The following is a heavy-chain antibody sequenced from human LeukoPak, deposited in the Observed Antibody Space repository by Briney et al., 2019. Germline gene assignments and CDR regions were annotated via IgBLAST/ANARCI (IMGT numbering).Heavy chain of an antibody. V-gene: IGHV3-7*01. D-gene: IGHD6-19*01. Sequence: GGSLRLSCAASGFTFSSYWMSWVRQVPGKGLEWVANIKQDGSEKYYVDSVKGRFTISRDNAKNSLYLQMNSLRAEDTAVYYCARAWWDSSGWYWSEGLFGAFDIWGQGTMVTVSS. CDR1: GFTFSSYW. J-gene: IGHJ3*02. CDR2: IKQDGSEK. CDR3: ARAWWDSSGWYWSEGLFGAFDI.